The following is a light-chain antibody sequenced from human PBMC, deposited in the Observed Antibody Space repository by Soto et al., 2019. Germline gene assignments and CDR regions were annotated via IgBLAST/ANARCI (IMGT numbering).Light chain of an antibody. Sequence: QSALTQPASVSGSPGQSITVSCTGTSTDVGRYNLVSWYQQHPGKAPKLIIYEGSKRPPGVSNRFSGSKSGNTASLTISGLQAEDEADYYCCSYAGTRTFIFGGGTKVTGL. CDR1: STDVGRYNL. CDR3: CSYAGTRTFI. V-gene: IGLV2-23*01. CDR2: EGS. J-gene: IGLJ2*01.